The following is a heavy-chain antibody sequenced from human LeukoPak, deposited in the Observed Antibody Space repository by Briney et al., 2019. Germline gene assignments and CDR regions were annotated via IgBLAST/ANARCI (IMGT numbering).Heavy chain of an antibody. V-gene: IGHV1-2*02. CDR3: ARSHYYDSRAFDY. CDR1: GYTFTSYY. Sequence: ASVKVSCKASGYTFTSYYMHRVRQAPGQGLEWMGWINPNSGGTNYAQKFQGRVTMTRDTSISTAYMELSRLRSDDTAVYYCARSHYYDSRAFDYWGQGTLVTVSS. D-gene: IGHD3-22*01. CDR2: INPNSGGT. J-gene: IGHJ4*02.